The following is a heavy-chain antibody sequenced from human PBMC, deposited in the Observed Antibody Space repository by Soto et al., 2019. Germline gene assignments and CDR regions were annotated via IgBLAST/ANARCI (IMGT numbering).Heavy chain of an antibody. D-gene: IGHD6-13*01. CDR2: ISAYNGNT. CDR3: EREGQLAAAGTLDY. Sequence: ASVKVSCKASGYTFTSYGISWVRQAPGQGLEWMGWISAYNGNTNYAQKLQGRVTMTTDTSTSTAYMELRSLRSDDTAVYYCEREGQLAAAGTLDYWGQGTLVTVSS. J-gene: IGHJ4*02. CDR1: GYTFTSYG. V-gene: IGHV1-18*01.